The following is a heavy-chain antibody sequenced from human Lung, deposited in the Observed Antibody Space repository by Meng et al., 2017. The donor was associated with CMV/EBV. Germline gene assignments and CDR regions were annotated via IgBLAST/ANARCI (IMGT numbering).Heavy chain of an antibody. CDR1: GFTFSSYW. V-gene: IGHV3-7*01. CDR3: ARDLRSPVY. J-gene: IGHJ4*02. Sequence: GEXXKISCAASGFTFSSYWMSWVRQAPVKGLEWVASIKQDGSEKYYVDSVKGRFTISRDNAKNSLYLQMNSLRAEDTAVYYCARDLRSPVYWGQGTVVTVSS. D-gene: IGHD3-10*01. CDR2: IKQDGSEK.